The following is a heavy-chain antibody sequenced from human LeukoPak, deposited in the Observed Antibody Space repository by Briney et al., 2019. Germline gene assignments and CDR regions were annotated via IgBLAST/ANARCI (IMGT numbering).Heavy chain of an antibody. CDR1: GYTFTSYD. CDR2: MNPNSGNT. CDR3: ARVYCSGGSCYYTPNWFDP. D-gene: IGHD2-15*01. V-gene: IGHV1-8*01. J-gene: IGHJ5*02. Sequence: ASVKVSCKASGYTFTSYDINWVRQATGQGLEWMGWMNPNSGNTGYAQKFQGRVTMTRNTSISTAYMELSSLRSEDTAVYYCARVYCSGGSCYYTPNWFDPWGQGTLVTVSS.